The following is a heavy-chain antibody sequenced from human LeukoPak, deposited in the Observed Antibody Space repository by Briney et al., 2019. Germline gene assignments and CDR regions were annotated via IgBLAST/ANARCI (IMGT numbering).Heavy chain of an antibody. CDR2: ISDSGGST. CDR1: GITFSSNA. CDR3: AKERDKDGGYFDY. V-gene: IGHV3-23*01. J-gene: IGHJ4*02. D-gene: IGHD2-21*02. Sequence: PGGSLRLSCAASGITFSSNAMSWVRQAPGKGLEWVSGISDSGGSTYYADSVKGRFTISRDNSKNTLYLQMNSLRAEDTAVYYCAKERDKDGGYFDYWGQGTLVTVSS.